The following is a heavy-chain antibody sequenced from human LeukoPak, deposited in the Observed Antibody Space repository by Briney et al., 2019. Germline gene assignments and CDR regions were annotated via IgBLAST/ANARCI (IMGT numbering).Heavy chain of an antibody. CDR3: ARGHWFWAIVVVPAAPLVAFDI. V-gene: IGHV4-34*01. CDR2: INHSGST. CDR1: GGSFSGYY. Sequence: PSETLSLTCAVYGGSFSGYYWSWIRQPPGKGLEWIGEINHSGSTNYNPSLKSRVTISVDTSKNQFSLKLSSVTAADTAVYYCARGHWFWAIVVVPAAPLVAFDIWGQGTMVTVSS. J-gene: IGHJ3*02. D-gene: IGHD2-2*01.